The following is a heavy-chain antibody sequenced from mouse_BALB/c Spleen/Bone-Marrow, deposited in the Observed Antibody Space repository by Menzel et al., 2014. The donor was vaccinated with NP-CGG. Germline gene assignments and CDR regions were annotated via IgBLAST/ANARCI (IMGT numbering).Heavy chain of an antibody. CDR1: GYSFTGYY. CDR3: ARSSYYAMDY. Sequence: EVQRVESGPELVKPGASVKISCKASGYSFTGYYMHWVKQSHVKSLEWIGRINPYNGATSYNQNFKDKASLTVGKSSSTAYIELHSLTSEDSAVYYCARSSYYAMDYWGQGTSVTVSS. CDR2: INPYNGAT. V-gene: IGHV1-31*01. J-gene: IGHJ4*01.